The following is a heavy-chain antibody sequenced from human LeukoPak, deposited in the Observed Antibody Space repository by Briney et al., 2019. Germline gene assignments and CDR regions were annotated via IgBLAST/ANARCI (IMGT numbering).Heavy chain of an antibody. CDR3: VLLTRGTARVADY. Sequence: PGGSLRLSCSASGFTISTYTMHWVRQAPGKGLEYVSAITSNGGSTYYEDFVKGRFTISRDNSNNMLYLQMSSLRAEDTAVYYCVLLTRGTARVADYWGQGTLVTVSS. CDR2: ITSNGGST. V-gene: IGHV3-64D*06. D-gene: IGHD1/OR15-1a*01. J-gene: IGHJ4*02. CDR1: GFTISTYT.